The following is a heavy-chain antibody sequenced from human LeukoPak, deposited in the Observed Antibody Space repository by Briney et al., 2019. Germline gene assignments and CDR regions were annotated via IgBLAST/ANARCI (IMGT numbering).Heavy chain of an antibody. V-gene: IGHV3-30-3*01. CDR1: VFTFSSYA. CDR2: ISYDGSNK. J-gene: IGHJ3*02. Sequence: PGRSLRLSCAASVFTFSSYAMLGVRQAPGKGREWVAVISYDGSNKYYADSVKGRFTISRDNSKNTLYLQMNSLRAEDTAVYYCARDYDSSGNYSGAFDIWGQGTMVTVSS. CDR3: ARDYDSSGNYSGAFDI. D-gene: IGHD3-22*01.